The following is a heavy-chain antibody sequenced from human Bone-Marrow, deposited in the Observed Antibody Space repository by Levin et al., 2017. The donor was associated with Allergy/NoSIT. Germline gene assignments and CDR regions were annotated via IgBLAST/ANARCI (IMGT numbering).Heavy chain of an antibody. CDR1: GGSINHGGHY. D-gene: IGHD4-17*01. J-gene: IGHJ4*02. CDR3: ARARGEVNDYDDYGPPPIKFYFDF. V-gene: IGHV4-31*03. Sequence: LRLSCTVSGGSINHGGHYWSWIRQHPGKGLEWIVNIYFIGSPHYNPSLKSRVTISSDGSNNQFSLKMTSVTAADTAIYYCARARGEVNDYDDYGPPPIKFYFDFWGQGAQVIVSS. CDR2: IYFIGSP.